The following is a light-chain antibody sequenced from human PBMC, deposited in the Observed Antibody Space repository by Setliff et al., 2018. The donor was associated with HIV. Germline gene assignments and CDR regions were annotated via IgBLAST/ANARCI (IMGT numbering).Light chain of an antibody. Sequence: QSALTQPASVSGSPGQAITISCTGTSDDIGRYYYVSWYQQLPGKAPKLIMYDVSHRPSGVSTRFSGSKSGDTASLTISELQAEDEAHYYCTSYTINTLYVFGSGTKVTVL. CDR2: DVS. V-gene: IGLV2-14*03. J-gene: IGLJ1*01. CDR3: TSYTINTLYV. CDR1: SDDIGRYYY.